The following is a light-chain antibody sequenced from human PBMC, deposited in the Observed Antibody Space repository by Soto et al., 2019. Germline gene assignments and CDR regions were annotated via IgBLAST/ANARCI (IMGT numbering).Light chain of an antibody. CDR1: QSVSSSY. CDR3: QQYGSSPLFT. Sequence: EIVLTQSPGTLSLSPGERATLSCRASQSVSSSYLAWYQQKPGQAPRLRIYGASGRATGIPDRFSGSGSGTDFTLTISRLETDDFAVYYCQQYGSSPLFTVGPGTKVDIK. CDR2: GAS. V-gene: IGKV3-20*01. J-gene: IGKJ3*01.